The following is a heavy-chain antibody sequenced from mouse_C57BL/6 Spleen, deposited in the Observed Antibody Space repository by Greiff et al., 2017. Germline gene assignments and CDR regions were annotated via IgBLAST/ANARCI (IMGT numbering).Heavy chain of an antibody. J-gene: IGHJ1*03. CDR1: GYTFTSYW. D-gene: IGHD1-1*01. CDR2: IDPSDSET. Sequence: QVQLQQPGAELVRPGSSVKLSCKASGYTFTSYWMHWVKQRPIQGLEWIGNIDPSDSETHYNQKFKDKANLTVDKSSSTAYMQLSSLTSEDSAVYYCARSCDYGSSPLWYCEVWGTGATVTVSS. V-gene: IGHV1-52*01. CDR3: ARSCDYGSSPLWYCEV.